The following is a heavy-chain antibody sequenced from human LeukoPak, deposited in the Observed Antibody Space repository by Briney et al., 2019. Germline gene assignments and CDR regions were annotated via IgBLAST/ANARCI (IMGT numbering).Heavy chain of an antibody. CDR3: ARDYYYYMDV. V-gene: IGHV6-1*01. CDR1: GDSVSSNSAA. J-gene: IGHJ6*03. CDR2: TYYRSKWYN. Sequence: SQTLSLTCAISGDSVSSNSAAWNCIRQSPSRGLEWLGRTYYRSKWYNDYAVSVRSRITINPDTSKNQFSLQLNSVTPGDTAVYYCARDYYYYMDVWGKGTTVTVSS.